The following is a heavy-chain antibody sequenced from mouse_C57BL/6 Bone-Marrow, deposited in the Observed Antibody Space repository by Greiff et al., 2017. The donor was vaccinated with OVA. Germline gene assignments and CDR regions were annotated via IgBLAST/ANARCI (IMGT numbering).Heavy chain of an antibody. CDR2: INPSTGGT. CDR1: GYSFTGYY. J-gene: IGHJ1*03. Sequence: EVKLQESGPELVKPGASVKISCKASGYSFTGYYMNWVKQSPEKSLEWIGEINPSTGGTTYNQKFKAKATLTVDKSSSTAYMQLKSLTSEDSAVYYCARNYGSSYRGYWYFDVWGTGTTVTVSS. CDR3: ARNYGSSYRGYWYFDV. V-gene: IGHV1-42*01. D-gene: IGHD1-1*01.